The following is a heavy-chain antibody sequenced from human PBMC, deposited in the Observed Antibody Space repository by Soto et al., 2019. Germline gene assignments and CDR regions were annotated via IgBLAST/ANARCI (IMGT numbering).Heavy chain of an antibody. D-gene: IGHD2-15*01. J-gene: IGHJ6*02. Sequence: SCATCGFPLTSYGMNWVRQAPGKGLDWVAVIWYDGSNKYYADSVKGRFTISRDNSKNTLYLQMNSLRAEDTAVYYCARDVPYWSGGSWYYYYGMEVWGQGTTGTVSS. V-gene: IGHV3-33*01. CDR2: IWYDGSNK. CDR1: GFPLTSYG. CDR3: ARDVPYWSGGSWYYYYGMEV.